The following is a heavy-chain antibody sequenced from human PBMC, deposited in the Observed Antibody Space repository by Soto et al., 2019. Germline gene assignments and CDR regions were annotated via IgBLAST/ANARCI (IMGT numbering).Heavy chain of an antibody. V-gene: IGHV3-30*18. CDR1: GFTFSSYG. Sequence: QVQLVESGGGVVQPGRSLRLSCAASGFTFSSYGMHWVRQAPGKGLEWVAVISYDGSYKYYADSMKGRVTISRDNSKNTLYVKMNSLRAEDTDVYYCAKEGSVVATTPDFDYWGQGTLVTVSS. J-gene: IGHJ4*02. CDR3: AKEGSVVATTPDFDY. CDR2: ISYDGSYK. D-gene: IGHD5-12*01.